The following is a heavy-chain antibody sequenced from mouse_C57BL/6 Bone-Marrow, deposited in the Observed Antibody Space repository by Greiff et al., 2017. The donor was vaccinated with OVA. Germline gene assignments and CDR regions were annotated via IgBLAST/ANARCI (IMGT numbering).Heavy chain of an antibody. D-gene: IGHD1-1*01. CDR3: ASSYGSSYERDFDV. CDR2: ISSGSSTI. Sequence: EVQLVESGGGLVKPGGSLKLSCAASGFTFSDYGMHWVRQAPEKGLEWVAYISSGSSTIYYADTVKGRFTLSRDNAKNTLFLQMTSLRSEDTAMYYCASSYGSSYERDFDVWGTGTTVTVSS. J-gene: IGHJ1*03. CDR1: GFTFSDYG. V-gene: IGHV5-17*01.